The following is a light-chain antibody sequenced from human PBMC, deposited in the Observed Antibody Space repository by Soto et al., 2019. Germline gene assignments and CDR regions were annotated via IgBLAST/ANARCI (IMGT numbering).Light chain of an antibody. J-gene: IGKJ1*01. V-gene: IGKV1-12*01. CDR2: GAS. Sequence: DIQMTQSPSYVSAPVGDRVTITCRASQGITTWLVWYQQKPAKAPMLLISGASSLRSGVPSRFSGSGSGTEFTLTISSLQPEDSATYYCQQANSLPWTFGQGTKVEVK. CDR3: QQANSLPWT. CDR1: QGITTW.